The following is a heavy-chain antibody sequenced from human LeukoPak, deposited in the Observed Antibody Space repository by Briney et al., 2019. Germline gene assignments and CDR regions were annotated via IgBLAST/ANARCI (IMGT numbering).Heavy chain of an antibody. CDR3: AKDSSGWSEPANFDY. CDR2: ISGSGGST. V-gene: IGHV3-23*01. CDR1: GFTFSSYA. J-gene: IGHJ4*02. D-gene: IGHD6-19*01. Sequence: GGSLRLSCAASGFTFSSYAMSWVRQAPGKGLEWVSAISGSGGSTYYADSVKGRFTISSDNSKNTLYLQMNSLRAEDTAVYYCAKDSSGWSEPANFDYWGQGTLVTVSS.